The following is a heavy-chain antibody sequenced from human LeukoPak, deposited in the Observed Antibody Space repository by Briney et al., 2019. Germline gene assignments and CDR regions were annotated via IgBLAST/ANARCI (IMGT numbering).Heavy chain of an antibody. CDR1: GFTFSSYW. Sequence: GGSLRLSCAASGFTFSSYWMSWVRQAPGKGLEWVANIKQDGSENYYVDSVKGRFTISRDNATNSLYLQMNTLRAEDSAVYYCARDHIAATGTFDYWGQGTLVTVS. V-gene: IGHV3-7*03. CDR3: ARDHIAATGTFDY. CDR2: IKQDGSEN. D-gene: IGHD6-13*01. J-gene: IGHJ4*02.